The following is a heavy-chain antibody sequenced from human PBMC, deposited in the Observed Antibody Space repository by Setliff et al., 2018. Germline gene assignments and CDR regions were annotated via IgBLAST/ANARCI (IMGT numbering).Heavy chain of an antibody. Sequence: ASVKVSCKASGYTFTSYYMHWVRQAPGQGLEWMGIINPSGGSTSYAQKFQGRVTMTRDTSTSTVYMELSSLRSEDTAVYYCARDPTTYYDILTGSSSRRYGMDVW. D-gene: IGHD3-9*01. CDR1: GYTFTSYY. V-gene: IGHV1-46*01. CDR2: INPSGGST. CDR3: ARDPTTYYDILTGSSSRRYGMDV. J-gene: IGHJ6*01.